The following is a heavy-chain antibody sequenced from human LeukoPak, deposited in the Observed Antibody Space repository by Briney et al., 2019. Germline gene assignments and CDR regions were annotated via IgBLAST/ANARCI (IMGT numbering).Heavy chain of an antibody. D-gene: IGHD2-15*01. V-gene: IGHV3-15*05. J-gene: IGHJ5*02. CDR1: GFTFTNAW. CDR2: IKGKSDDGAT. Sequence: GGSLRLSCEASGFTFTNAWMSWVRQAPGKGLEWIGRIKGKSDDGATDYAAPVKGRFTISRDDSKNMLYLQMNSLKTEDTAVYYCTTGPASYVVELAGFDPWGQGTLVTVSS. CDR3: TTGPASYVVELAGFDP.